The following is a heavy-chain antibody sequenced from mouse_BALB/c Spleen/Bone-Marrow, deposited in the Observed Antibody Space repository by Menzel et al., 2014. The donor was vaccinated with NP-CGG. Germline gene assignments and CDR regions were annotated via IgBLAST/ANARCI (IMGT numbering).Heavy chain of an antibody. J-gene: IGHJ2*01. CDR3: DSLAGTFDY. D-gene: IGHD4-1*01. CDR1: GFNIKDTY. V-gene: IGHV14-3*02. Sequence: EVQLVESGTDLVKPGASVKLSCTASGFNIKDTYMHWVKQRPEQGLDWIGRIDPASGNIQYDPKFQGRAAITADTSSNTAYLQLSSLTSEDAAVYYYDSLAGTFDYWGQGTPLTVSS. CDR2: IDPASGNI.